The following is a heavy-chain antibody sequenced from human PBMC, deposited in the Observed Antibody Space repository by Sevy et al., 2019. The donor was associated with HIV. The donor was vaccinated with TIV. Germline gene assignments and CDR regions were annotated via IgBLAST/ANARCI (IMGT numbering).Heavy chain of an antibody. V-gene: IGHV4-61*09. D-gene: IGHD4-4*01. CDR3: ARDRRNDYNGPAHYLDV. Sequence: SETLSLTCSVSDGSITSGFCSWTWIRQPAGKGLEWIGHLYTSGSTNYNSSLKSRVTISVDTSKNQFSLKLNSVTAADTAVYYCARDRRNDYNGPAHYLDVRGKGTTVTVSS. CDR1: DGSITSGFCS. J-gene: IGHJ6*03. CDR2: LYTSGST.